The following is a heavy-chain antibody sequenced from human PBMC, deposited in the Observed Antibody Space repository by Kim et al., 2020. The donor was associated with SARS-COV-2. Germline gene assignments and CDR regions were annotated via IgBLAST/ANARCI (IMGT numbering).Heavy chain of an antibody. CDR3: ATDMVAARDY. CDR2: ET. Sequence: ETIYAQKFQGRVTMTEDTSTDTAYMELSSLRSEDTAVYYCATDMVAARDYWGQGTLVTVSS. D-gene: IGHD6-6*01. J-gene: IGHJ4*02. V-gene: IGHV1-24*01.